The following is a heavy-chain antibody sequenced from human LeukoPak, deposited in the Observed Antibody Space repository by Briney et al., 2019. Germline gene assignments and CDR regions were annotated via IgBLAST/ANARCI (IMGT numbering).Heavy chain of an antibody. V-gene: IGHV3-74*01. D-gene: IGHD3-10*01. CDR2: INGDGSTT. J-gene: IGHJ4*02. CDR3: AEAASVRGVSY. Sequence: GGSLRLSCAASGFTFSSCWMHWVRQAPGKGPLWVSHINGDGSTTNYADSVKGRFTISRDNAKNTLYLQMNSLRAEDTAVYYCAEAASVRGVSYWGQGTLVTVSS. CDR1: GFTFSSCW.